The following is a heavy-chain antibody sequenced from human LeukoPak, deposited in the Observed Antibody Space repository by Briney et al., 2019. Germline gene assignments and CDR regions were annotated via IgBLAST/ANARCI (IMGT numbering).Heavy chain of an antibody. CDR2: INHSGST. J-gene: IGHJ6*03. CDR3: ARVWGADYYGSGSYYPYYYYMDV. V-gene: IGHV4-34*01. Sequence: PSETLSLTCAVYGGSFSGYYWSWIRQPPGKGLEWIGEINHSGSTNYNPSLKSRVTISVDTSKNQFSLKLSSVTAADTAVYYCARVWGADYYGSGSYYPYYYYMDVWGKGTTVTVSS. CDR1: GGSFSGYY. D-gene: IGHD3-10*01.